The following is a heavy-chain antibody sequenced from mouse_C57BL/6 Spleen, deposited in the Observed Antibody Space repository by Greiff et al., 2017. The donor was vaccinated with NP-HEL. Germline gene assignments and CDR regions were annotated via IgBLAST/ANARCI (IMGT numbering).Heavy chain of an antibody. CDR2: ISDGGSYT. Sequence: DVKLVESGGGLVKPGGSLKLSCAASGFTFSSYAMSLFRQTPETRLSLVATISDGGSYTYYPDNVKGRFTISRDNAKNNLYLQMSHLKSEDTAMYYCARGGSSFDYWGQGTTLTVSS. V-gene: IGHV5-4*03. D-gene: IGHD1-1*01. CDR1: GFTFSSYA. J-gene: IGHJ2*01. CDR3: ARGGSSFDY.